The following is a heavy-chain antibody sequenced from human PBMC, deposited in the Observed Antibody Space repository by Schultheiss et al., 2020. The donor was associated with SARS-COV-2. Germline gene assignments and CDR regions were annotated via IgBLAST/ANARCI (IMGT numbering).Heavy chain of an antibody. CDR2: ISGSGGST. D-gene: IGHD1-7*01. V-gene: IGHV3-23*01. J-gene: IGHJ4*02. CDR3: ARAFIIGNYVDYFDT. CDR1: GIAVSRNY. Sequence: GGSLRLSCAASGIAVSRNYMTWVRQAPGKGLQWVSAISGSGGSTYYADSVKGRFTISRDNSKNTLYLQMNSLRDEDTAVYYCARAFIIGNYVDYFDTWGQGTLVTVSS.